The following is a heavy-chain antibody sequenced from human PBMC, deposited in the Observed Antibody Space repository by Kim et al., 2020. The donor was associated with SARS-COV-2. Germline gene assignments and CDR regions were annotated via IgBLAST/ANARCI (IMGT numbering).Heavy chain of an antibody. V-gene: IGHV3-11*04. J-gene: IGHJ4*02. CDR1: GFTFSDYY. CDR2: ISSSGSII. Sequence: GGSLRLSCAASGFTFSDYYMSWIRQAPGKGLEWVSYISSSGSIIYYADSVKGRFTISRDNAKNSLYLQMNSLRAEDTAVYYCAGDRGSRYFDWLFDYFDYWGQGTLVTVPS. D-gene: IGHD3-9*01. CDR3: AGDRGSRYFDWLFDYFDY.